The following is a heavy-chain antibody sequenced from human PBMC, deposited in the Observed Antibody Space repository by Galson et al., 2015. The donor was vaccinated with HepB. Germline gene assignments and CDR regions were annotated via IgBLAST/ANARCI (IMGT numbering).Heavy chain of an antibody. D-gene: IGHD1-7*01. V-gene: IGHV3-30*04. J-gene: IGHJ6*02. CDR2: ISYDGSNK. CDR3: ARVEGYLSRGGTPQGHYYYYYGMDV. CDR1: EFTFSSYA. Sequence: SLRLSCAASEFTFSSYAMHWVRQAPGKGLEWVAVISYDGSNKYYADSVKGRFTISRDNSKNTLYLQMNSLRAEDTAVYYCARVEGYLSRGGTPQGHYYYYYGMDVWGQGTTVTVSS.